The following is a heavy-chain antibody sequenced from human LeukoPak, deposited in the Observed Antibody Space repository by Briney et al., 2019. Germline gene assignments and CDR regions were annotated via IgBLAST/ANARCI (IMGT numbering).Heavy chain of an antibody. CDR1: GGSISSGGYY. J-gene: IGHJ4*02. CDR3: ARGVDIVATIDFDY. Sequence: SETLSLTCTVSGGSISSGGYYWSWIRQPPGKGLEWIGYIYHSGSTYYNPSLKSRVTISVDRSKNQFSLKLSSVTAADTAVYYCARGVDIVATIDFDYLGQGTLVTVSS. D-gene: IGHD5-12*01. CDR2: IYHSGST. V-gene: IGHV4-30-2*01.